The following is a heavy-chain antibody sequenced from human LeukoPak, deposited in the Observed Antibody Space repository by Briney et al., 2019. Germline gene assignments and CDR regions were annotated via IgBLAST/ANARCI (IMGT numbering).Heavy chain of an antibody. CDR3: ARDLIQLWSMVGAFDI. CDR2: ISYDGSNK. V-gene: IGHV3-30*04. Sequence: GGSLRLSCVASGFTFSGSAMHWVRQAPGKGLEWVAVISYDGSNKYYADSVKGRFTIPRDNSKNPLYLQMNSLRAEDTAVYYCARDLIQLWSMVGAFDIWGQGTMVTVSS. CDR1: GFTFSGSA. J-gene: IGHJ3*02. D-gene: IGHD5-18*01.